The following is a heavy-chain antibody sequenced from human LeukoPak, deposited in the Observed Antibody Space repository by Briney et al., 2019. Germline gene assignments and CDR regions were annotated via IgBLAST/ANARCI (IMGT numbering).Heavy chain of an antibody. D-gene: IGHD3-16*01. CDR2: ISYDGSNK. Sequence: GGSLRLSCAASGFTFSSYAMHWVRQAPGKGLEWVAVISYDGSNKYYADSVKGRFTISRDNSENTLYLQMNSLRAEDTAVYYCARDGGRCPGDVWGKGTTVTVSS. J-gene: IGHJ6*04. CDR1: GFTFSSYA. V-gene: IGHV3-30-3*01. CDR3: ARDGGRCPGDV.